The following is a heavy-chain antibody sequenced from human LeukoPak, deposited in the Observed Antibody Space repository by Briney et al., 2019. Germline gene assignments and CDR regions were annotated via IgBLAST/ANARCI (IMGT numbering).Heavy chain of an antibody. CDR1: GFTFSSYG. J-gene: IGHJ4*02. CDR3: ARRGYCSSGSCYSFDY. CDR2: IWYDGSNK. D-gene: IGHD2-15*01. Sequence: GGSLRLSCAASGFTFSSYGMPWVRQAPGKALEWVAVIWYDGSNKYYADSVKGRFTISRDNSKNTLYLQMNSLRAEDTAVYYCARRGYCSSGSCYSFDYWGQGTLVTVSS. V-gene: IGHV3-33*01.